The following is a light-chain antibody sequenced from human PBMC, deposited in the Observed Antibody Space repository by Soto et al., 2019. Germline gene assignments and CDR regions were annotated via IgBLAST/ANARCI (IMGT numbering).Light chain of an antibody. Sequence: DIQMTQSPSSLSASVGDRVTITCRASQSISSYLNWYQQKPGKAPKLLIYAASSLQSGVPSRFSSSGSGTDFPLTISSMQPEDFATYYCQQSYSTLWTFGQGPKVEIK. CDR1: QSISSY. CDR2: AAS. CDR3: QQSYSTLWT. V-gene: IGKV1-39*01. J-gene: IGKJ1*01.